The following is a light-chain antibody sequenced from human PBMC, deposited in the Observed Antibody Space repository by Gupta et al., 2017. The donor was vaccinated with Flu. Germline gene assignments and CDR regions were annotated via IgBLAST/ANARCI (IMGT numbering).Light chain of an antibody. V-gene: IGLV1-36*01. CDR3: ATWDDRLNGWV. J-gene: IGLJ3*02. Sequence: QSVLTQPPSVSGAPRQRVTISCSGSSSNIGNNAVNWYQQLPGKAPNHLIYYDDLLPSGVSDRFSGSKSGTSASLAISGLQAEDEADYYCATWDDRLNGWVFGGGTKLTVL. CDR2: YDD. CDR1: SSNIGNNA.